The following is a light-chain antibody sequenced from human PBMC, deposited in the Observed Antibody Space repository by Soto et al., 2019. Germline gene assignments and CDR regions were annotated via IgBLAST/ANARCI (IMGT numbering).Light chain of an antibody. J-gene: IGLJ3*02. Sequence: QSALTQPASVSGSPGQSITIPCTGTSSDVGGYNYVSWYQQHPGKAPKLMIYEVSNRPSGVSNRFSGSKSGNTASLTISGLQAEDEADYYCSSYTSSSPWVFGGGTQLTVL. CDR2: EVS. V-gene: IGLV2-14*01. CDR1: SSDVGGYNY. CDR3: SSYTSSSPWV.